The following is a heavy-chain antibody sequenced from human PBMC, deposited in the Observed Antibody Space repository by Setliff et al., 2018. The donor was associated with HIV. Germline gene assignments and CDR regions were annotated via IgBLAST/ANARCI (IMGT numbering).Heavy chain of an antibody. V-gene: IGHV3-64*04. Sequence: PGGSLRLSCSASGFTFSSYAMHWVRQAPGKGLEYVSGISSNGGDTYYADSVKGRFTISRDNSKNTLYLQMNSLRTEDTAVYYCAKESDNTSGHPDYWGQGTLVTVSS. CDR3: AKESDNTSGHPDY. CDR1: GFTFSSYA. D-gene: IGHD6-19*01. J-gene: IGHJ4*02. CDR2: ISSNGGDT.